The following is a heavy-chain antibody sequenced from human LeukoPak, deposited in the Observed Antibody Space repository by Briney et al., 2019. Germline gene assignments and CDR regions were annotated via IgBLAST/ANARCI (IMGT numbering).Heavy chain of an antibody. Sequence: EASVKVSCKASGGTFSSYAISWVRQAPGQGLEWVGRIIPILGIANYAQKFQGRVTITADKSTSTAYMELSSLRSEDTAVYYCAREGPSYTYGMDVWGQGTTVTVSS. J-gene: IGHJ6*02. CDR2: IIPILGIA. D-gene: IGHD1-14*01. CDR1: GGTFSSYA. V-gene: IGHV1-69*04. CDR3: AREGPSYTYGMDV.